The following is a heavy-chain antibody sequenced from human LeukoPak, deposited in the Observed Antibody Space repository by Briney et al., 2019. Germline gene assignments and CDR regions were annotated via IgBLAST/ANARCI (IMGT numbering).Heavy chain of an antibody. CDR2: IVGDGGSA. CDR1: GFTLDDYS. Sequence: GGSLRLSCAASGFTLDDYSIHWVRQLPGKGLEWVSLIVGDGGSAYYADSLRGRFTISRDNSKNSLYLQMNSLRTDDTALYYCAKEGPTAVAGYFDYWGQGTLVTVSS. D-gene: IGHD6-19*01. V-gene: IGHV3-43*02. CDR3: AKEGPTAVAGYFDY. J-gene: IGHJ4*02.